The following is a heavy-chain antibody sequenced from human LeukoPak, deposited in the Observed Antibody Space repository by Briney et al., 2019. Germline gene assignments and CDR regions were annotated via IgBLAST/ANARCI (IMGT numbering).Heavy chain of an antibody. V-gene: IGHV3-30*03. D-gene: IGHD5-12*01. CDR2: ISYDGSKK. CDR1: TFTFSDYA. Sequence: GGSLRLSCAASTFTFSDYAMHWVRQAPGRGLEWVSSISYDGSKKYYADSVGGRLTISRDNSKNFLYLQLNSLRIEDTAVYYCSRDFEYSGYERMDVWGKGTTLTVS. J-gene: IGHJ6*03. CDR3: SRDFEYSGYERMDV.